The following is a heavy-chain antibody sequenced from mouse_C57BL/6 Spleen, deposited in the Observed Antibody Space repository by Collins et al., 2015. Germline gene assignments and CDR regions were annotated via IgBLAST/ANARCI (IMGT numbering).Heavy chain of an antibody. CDR3: ARWGSGYYLFDY. CDR1: GYTFTSYW. V-gene: IGHV1-50*01. J-gene: IGHJ2*01. D-gene: IGHD3-2*02. Sequence: QVQLQQPGAELVKPGASVKLSCKASGYTFTSYWMQWVKQRPGQGLEWIGEIDPSDSYTNYNQKFKGKATLTVDTSSSTAYMQLSSLTSEDSAVYYCARWGSGYYLFDYWGQGTTLTVSS. CDR2: IDPSDSYT.